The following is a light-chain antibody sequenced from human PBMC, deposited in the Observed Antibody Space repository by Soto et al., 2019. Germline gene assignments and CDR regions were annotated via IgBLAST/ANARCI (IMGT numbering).Light chain of an antibody. CDR2: DAS. J-gene: IGKJ4*01. CDR3: LQHKRKSQD. V-gene: IGKV1-5*01. Sequence: DILLNHTPSTLCPSISNIVTITCRSSQSITSWLAWYQQKPGKDPKSLIYDASSLESGVPPRFSGSGSATEVTLTISSLQPEEFATVYCLQHKRKSQDLGRGTKVEIK. CDR1: QSITSW.